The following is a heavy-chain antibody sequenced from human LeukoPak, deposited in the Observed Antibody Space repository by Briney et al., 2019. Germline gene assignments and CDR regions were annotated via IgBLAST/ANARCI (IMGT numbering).Heavy chain of an antibody. CDR3: ANSDPSCY. D-gene: IGHD1-26*01. J-gene: IGHJ4*02. CDR2: ISYDGSNK. Sequence: GGSLRLSCAASGFTFSSYGMHWVRQAPGKGLEWVAVISYDGSNKYYADSVKGRFTISGDNSKNTLYLQMNSLRAEDTAVYYCANSDPSCYWGQGTLVTVTS. CDR1: GFTFSSYG. V-gene: IGHV3-30*18.